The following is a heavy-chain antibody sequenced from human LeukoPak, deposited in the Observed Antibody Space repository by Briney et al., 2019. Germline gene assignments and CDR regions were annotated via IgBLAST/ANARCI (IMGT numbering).Heavy chain of an antibody. CDR1: GGTFSSYA. J-gene: IGHJ6*02. V-gene: IGHV1-69*04. Sequence: SEKVSCKASGGTFSSYAISWVRQAPGQGLEWMGRIIHILGIANYAQKFQGRVTITADKSTSTAYMELSSLRSEDTAVYYCARPYSNDYYYYGMDVWGQGTTVTVSS. CDR2: IIHILGIA. CDR3: ARPYSNDYYYYGMDV. D-gene: IGHD4-11*01.